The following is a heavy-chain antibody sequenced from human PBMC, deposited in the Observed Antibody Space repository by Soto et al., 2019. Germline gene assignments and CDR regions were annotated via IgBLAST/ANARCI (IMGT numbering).Heavy chain of an antibody. CDR3: AKGAELDV. D-gene: IGHD1-26*01. J-gene: IGHJ6*04. V-gene: IGHV3-23*01. CDR1: GFSFSSFA. Sequence: EVLLLESGGGLVQPGGSLRLSCEASGFSFSSFAMNWVRQAPGKGLEWVSAIGDSGASTYYADSVKGRFTISRDNSRNTLYLPLNRLRADYTAVYNFAKGAELDVWGNGTKVNVSS. CDR2: IGDSGAST.